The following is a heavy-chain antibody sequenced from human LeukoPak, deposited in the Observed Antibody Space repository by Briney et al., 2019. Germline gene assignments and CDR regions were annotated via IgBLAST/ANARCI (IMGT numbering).Heavy chain of an antibody. CDR2: IYYSGST. D-gene: IGHD1-1*01. Sequence: PSETLSLTCTVSGGSISNYYWSWIRQPPGKGLEWIGYIYYSGSTNYNPSLKSRVTISVDTSKNQFSLKLSSVTAADTAVYYCARGNKRQQNYYYYGMDVWGQGTRVTVSS. CDR3: ARGNKRQQNYYYYGMDV. V-gene: IGHV4-59*01. CDR1: GGSISNYY. J-gene: IGHJ6*02.